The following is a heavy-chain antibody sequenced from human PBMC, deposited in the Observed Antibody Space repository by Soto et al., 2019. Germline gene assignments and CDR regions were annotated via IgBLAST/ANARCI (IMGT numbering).Heavy chain of an antibody. CDR3: ARGYYESSRYFVSSQIFDY. V-gene: IGHV4-30-4*01. Sequence: PSETLSLTCTVSGGSVDRGDYYWTWIRQPPGKRREWIAYVSSYSGATSYNPSLKTRLTISLGTPMSQFSLKLTSVTAADTAAYYCARGYYESSRYFVSSQIFDYWGQGSLVTVCS. J-gene: IGHJ4*02. CDR1: GGSVDRGDYY. CDR2: VSSYSGAT. D-gene: IGHD3-22*01.